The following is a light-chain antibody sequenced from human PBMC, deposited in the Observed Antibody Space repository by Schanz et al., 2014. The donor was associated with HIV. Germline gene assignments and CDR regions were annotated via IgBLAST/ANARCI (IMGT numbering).Light chain of an antibody. J-gene: IGLJ3*02. CDR2: EVD. CDR3: SSYTSSSTWV. CDR1: SSDVGGYDY. V-gene: IGLV2-11*01. Sequence: QSVLTQPRSVSGSPGQSVTISCTGTSSDVGGYDYVSWYQQHPGKAPKLLIYEVDKRPSGVSDRFSGSKSGTTASLTISGLRAEDEADYYCSSYTSSSTWVFGGGTKLTVL.